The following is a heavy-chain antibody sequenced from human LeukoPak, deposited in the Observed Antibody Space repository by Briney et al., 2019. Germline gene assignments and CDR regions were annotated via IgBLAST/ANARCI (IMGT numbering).Heavy chain of an antibody. J-gene: IGHJ4*02. CDR3: ARFLGGTVFDY. V-gene: IGHV3-53*01. CDR2: FDSAGST. CDR1: GFTISSNY. Sequence: GGSLRLSCAASGFTISSNYMSWVRQAPGKGLEWVSVFDSAGSTYYADSVKGRFTISRDNSKNTLSLQMNSLRVEDTAVYYCARFLGGTVFDYWGQGTLVTVSS. D-gene: IGHD1-26*01.